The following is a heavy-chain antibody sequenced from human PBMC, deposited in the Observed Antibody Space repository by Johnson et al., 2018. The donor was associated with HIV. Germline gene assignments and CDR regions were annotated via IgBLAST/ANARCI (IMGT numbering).Heavy chain of an antibody. J-gene: IGHJ3*02. D-gene: IGHD2-8*01. CDR3: AREGGIVLAPGSFDI. CDR2: ICCGCST. CDR1: GFTFSSYA. Sequence: EVQLVESGGGVVQPGRSLRLSCAASGFTFSSYAMHWVRPAPGEGLEWVSVICCGCSTYYADYVTGRFPISRDNSKNTLYLQMNSLRAEDTAVYYCAREGGIVLAPGSFDIWGQGTMVTVSS. V-gene: IGHV3-53*01.